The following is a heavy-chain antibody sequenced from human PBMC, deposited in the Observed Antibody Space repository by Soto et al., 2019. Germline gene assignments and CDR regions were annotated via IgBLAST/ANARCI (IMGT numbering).Heavy chain of an antibody. J-gene: IGHJ4*02. CDR3: ASTAHSSGWYSGGFDY. D-gene: IGHD6-19*01. CDR1: GGSMSSYY. Sequence: SETLSLTCTVSGGSMSSYYWSWIRQPPGKGLEWIGYIYYSGSTNYNPSLKSRVTISVDTSKNQFSLKLSSVTAADTAVYYCASTAHSSGWYSGGFDYLGQGNLVTVS. V-gene: IGHV4-59*01. CDR2: IYYSGST.